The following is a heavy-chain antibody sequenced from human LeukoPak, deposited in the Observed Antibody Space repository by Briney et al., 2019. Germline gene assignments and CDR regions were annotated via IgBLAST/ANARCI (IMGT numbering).Heavy chain of an antibody. CDR2: IYYSGRT. V-gene: IGHV4-39*01. Sequence: PSETLSLTCSVSGDSINSSTYYWDWIRQSPGKGLEWIGSIYYSGRTYYKPSLNSRVTISVDTSKSQFSLSLKSVTAADTAVYYWAKHGVTGPPPPGGFDPGAKEILVTVS. CDR3: AKHGVTGPPPPGGFDP. CDR1: GDSINSSTYY. D-gene: IGHD2-21*02. J-gene: IGHJ5*01.